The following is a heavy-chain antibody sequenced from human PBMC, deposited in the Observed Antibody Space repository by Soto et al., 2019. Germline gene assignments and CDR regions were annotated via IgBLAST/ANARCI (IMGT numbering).Heavy chain of an antibody. CDR1: GYTFTGYY. CDR2: INPNSGGA. D-gene: IGHD2-2*01. CDR3: ARAIGGGYSSSTSSPTPVRYMDV. Sequence: ASVKVSCKASGYTFTGYYMHWVRQAPGQGLEWMGWINPNSGGANYAQRFQGWVTMTRDTSISTAYMELSRLRSDDTAVYCCARAIGGGYSSSTSSPTPVRYMDVWGKGATVPVS. V-gene: IGHV1-2*04. J-gene: IGHJ6*03.